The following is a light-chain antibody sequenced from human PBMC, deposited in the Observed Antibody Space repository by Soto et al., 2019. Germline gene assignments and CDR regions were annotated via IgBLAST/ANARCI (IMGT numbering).Light chain of an antibody. V-gene: IGKV3-15*01. CDR1: QSVSSN. Sequence: EIVMTQSPATLSVSPGEGATLSCRASQSVSSNFAWYQQKPGQAPRLLIYGASTRATGIPARFSGSGSGTEFTLTISSLQSEDFAVYYCQQYKTWPPLTFGGGTRVEIK. CDR2: GAS. CDR3: QQYKTWPPLT. J-gene: IGKJ4*01.